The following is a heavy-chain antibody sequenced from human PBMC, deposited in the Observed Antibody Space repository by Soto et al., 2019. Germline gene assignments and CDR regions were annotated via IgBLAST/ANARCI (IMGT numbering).Heavy chain of an antibody. CDR1: GGSISSGGYY. D-gene: IGHD2-2*01. J-gene: IGHJ6*03. CDR3: ARGVYCSSTSCYVGVGYYYYMDV. Sequence: QVQLQESGPGLVKPSQTLSLTCTVSGGSISSGGYYWSWIRQHPGKGLEWIGYIYYSGSTYYNPSLKSRVTLSVDTSKNQFSLKLSSVTAADTAVYYCARGVYCSSTSCYVGVGYYYYMDVWGKGTTVTVSS. CDR2: IYYSGST. V-gene: IGHV4-31*03.